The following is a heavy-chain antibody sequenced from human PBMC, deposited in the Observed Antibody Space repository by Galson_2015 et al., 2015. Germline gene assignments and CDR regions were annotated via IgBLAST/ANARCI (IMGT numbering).Heavy chain of an antibody. V-gene: IGHV3-48*01. CDR1: GYIFGNYA. Sequence: SLRLSCAASGYIFGNYAINWVRQAPGKGLEWVAYISSNGHTTTYIDSVKGRFTISRYNAKKSLYLQMDSLGAGDTDVYDCERDLSIAVAVPNYWGQGTQVAVYS. CDR2: ISSNGHTT. J-gene: IGHJ4*02. CDR3: ERDLSIAVAVPNY. D-gene: IGHD6-19*01.